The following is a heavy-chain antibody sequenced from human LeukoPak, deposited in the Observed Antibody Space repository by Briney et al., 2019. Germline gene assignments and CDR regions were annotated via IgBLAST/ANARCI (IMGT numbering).Heavy chain of an antibody. CDR3: ARGGRILSGYDPDFDY. J-gene: IGHJ4*02. Sequence: PSETLSLTCTVSGGSISSYYWSWIRQPAGKGLEWIGRIYTSGSTNYNPSLKSRVTMSVDTSKNQFSLKLSSVTAADTAVYYCARGGRILSGYDPDFDYWGQGTLVTVSS. V-gene: IGHV4-4*07. D-gene: IGHD5-12*01. CDR1: GGSISSYY. CDR2: IYTSGST.